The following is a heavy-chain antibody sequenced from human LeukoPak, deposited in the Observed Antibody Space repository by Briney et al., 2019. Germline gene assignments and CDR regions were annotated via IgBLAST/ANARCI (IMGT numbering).Heavy chain of an antibody. Sequence: PGGSLRLSCAASGFTFSDYAMHRVRQAPGKGLEWETAISSDGSNKYFADSVKGRFTISRDNSKNTLDLEMSSLRTEDTAVYFCAKRGFSFGYADHWGQGTLVTVSS. CDR3: AKRGFSFGYADH. V-gene: IGHV3-30*18. CDR1: GFTFSDYA. CDR2: ISSDGSNK. D-gene: IGHD5-18*01. J-gene: IGHJ5*02.